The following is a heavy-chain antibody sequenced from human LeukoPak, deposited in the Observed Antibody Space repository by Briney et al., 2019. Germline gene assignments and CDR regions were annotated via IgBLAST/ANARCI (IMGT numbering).Heavy chain of an antibody. D-gene: IGHD3-10*01. Sequence: SETLSLTCAVYGGSFSGYYWSWIRQPPGEGLEWIGEIDHSGSTNYNPSLKSRLTMSVDTSKNQFSLKLTSVTAADTAVYYCARVPPPGATAYGAVDSWGQGTLVTVSS. CDR3: ARVPPPGATAYGAVDS. CDR2: IDHSGST. J-gene: IGHJ5*01. V-gene: IGHV4-34*01. CDR1: GGSFSGYY.